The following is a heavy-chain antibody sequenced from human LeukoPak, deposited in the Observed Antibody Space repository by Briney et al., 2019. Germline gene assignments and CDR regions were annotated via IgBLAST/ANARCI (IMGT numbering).Heavy chain of an antibody. CDR1: GYTFTSYG. J-gene: IGHJ4*02. CDR3: ARVPGYYDFWSGYCDY. V-gene: IGHV1-18*01. D-gene: IGHD3-3*01. Sequence: ASVKVSCKASGYTFTSYGISWVRQAPGQGLEWMGWISAYNGNTNYAQKLQGRVTMTTDTSTSTAYMELRSLRSDDTAVYCCARVPGYYDFWSGYCDYWGQGTLVTVSS. CDR2: ISAYNGNT.